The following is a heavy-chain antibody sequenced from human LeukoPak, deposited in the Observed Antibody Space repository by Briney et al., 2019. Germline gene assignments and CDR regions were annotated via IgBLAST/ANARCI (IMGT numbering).Heavy chain of an antibody. J-gene: IGHJ4*02. CDR2: IYYSGST. CDR1: GGSISSYY. CDR3: ARGPGRYGSGTYEYDY. Sequence: PSETLSLTCTVSGGSISSYYWSWIRQPPGKGLEWIGYIYYSGSTNYNPSLKSRVTISVDTSKNQFSLKLSSVTAADTAVYYCARGPGRYGSGTYEYDYWGQGTLVTVSS. V-gene: IGHV4-59*08. D-gene: IGHD3-10*01.